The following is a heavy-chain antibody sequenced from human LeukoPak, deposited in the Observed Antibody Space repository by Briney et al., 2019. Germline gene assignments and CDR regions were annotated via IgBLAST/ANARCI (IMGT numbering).Heavy chain of an antibody. CDR2: IYYSGST. D-gene: IGHD3-16*02. Sequence: PSETLSLTCTVSGGSISSSSYYWGWIRQPPGKGLEWIGSIYYSGSTYYNPSLKSRVTISVDTSKNQFSLKLSSVTAADTAVYYCARGADLSWYFDLWGRGTLVTVSS. CDR1: GGSISSSSYY. J-gene: IGHJ2*01. V-gene: IGHV4-39*07. CDR3: ARGADLSWYFDL.